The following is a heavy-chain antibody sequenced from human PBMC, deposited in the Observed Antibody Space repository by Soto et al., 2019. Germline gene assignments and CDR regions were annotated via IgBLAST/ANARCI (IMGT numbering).Heavy chain of an antibody. CDR2: ITPIFGAA. CDR3: ARDGIAARPIAWFDP. CDR1: GGTFSSYA. Sequence: QVQLVQSGAEVKKPGSSVKVSCKASGGTFSSYAIRWVRQAPGQGLEWMGGITPIFGAADYAQKFQGRVTITADESTSTECMELSSLRSEDTAVYYCARDGIAARPIAWFDPWGQGTLVTVSS. V-gene: IGHV1-69*12. D-gene: IGHD6-6*01. J-gene: IGHJ5*02.